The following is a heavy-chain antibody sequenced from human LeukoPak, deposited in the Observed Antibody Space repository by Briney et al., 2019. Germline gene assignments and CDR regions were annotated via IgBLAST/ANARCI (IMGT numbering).Heavy chain of an antibody. Sequence: GRFLRLSCAASGFTFSSSAMHWVRRAPGKGLEWVAVISYDESNKYYADSVKGRFTISRDNSKNTLYLQMNSLRAEDTAVYYCARGADTKPFWSGYWVDVWGQGATVTVSS. CDR2: ISYDESNK. V-gene: IGHV3-30*03. D-gene: IGHD3-3*01. J-gene: IGHJ6*02. CDR1: GFTFSSSA. CDR3: ARGADTKPFWSGYWVDV.